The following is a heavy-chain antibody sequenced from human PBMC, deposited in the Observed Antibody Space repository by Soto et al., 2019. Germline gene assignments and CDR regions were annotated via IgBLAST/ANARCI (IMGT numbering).Heavy chain of an antibody. D-gene: IGHD3-16*02. CDR1: GFTFSSYA. CDR2: ITGNSVGA. CDR3: AKPHEIIVIPSATYFDS. V-gene: IGHV3-23*01. J-gene: IGHJ4*02. Sequence: GGSLRLSCAASGFTFSSYAMSWVRQAPGKGLEWVSSITGNSVGADYADSVRGRFTISRDNSKKTLYLQLNSLTAEDTAIYYCAKPHEIIVIPSATYFDSWGRGTLVTVSS.